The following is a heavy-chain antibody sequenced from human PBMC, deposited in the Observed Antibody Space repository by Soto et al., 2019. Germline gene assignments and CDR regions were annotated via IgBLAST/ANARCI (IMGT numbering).Heavy chain of an antibody. Sequence: QLQLQESGPGLAKPSETLSLTCTVSGGSISSSIYYWGWIRQPPGKGLEWIGSIYYSGTTYYNPSLKSRVTISVDTSENQFSLKLSSVTAADTAVYYCERNFDCWGQGILVTVSS. CDR1: GGSISSSIYY. CDR2: IYYSGTT. V-gene: IGHV4-39*01. CDR3: ERNFDC. J-gene: IGHJ4*02.